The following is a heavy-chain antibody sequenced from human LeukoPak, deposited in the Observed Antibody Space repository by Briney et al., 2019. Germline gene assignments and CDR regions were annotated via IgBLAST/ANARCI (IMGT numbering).Heavy chain of an antibody. CDR3: AKDQLWLGNPFDY. CDR1: GFTFSNHG. CDR2: ISYDGSNK. Sequence: GGSLRLSCAASGFTFSNHGMHWVRQAPGKGLEWMAIISYDGSNKYYADSVKGRFTISRDNSKNTLYLQMNSLRAEDTAVYYCAKDQLWLGNPFDYWGQGTLVIISS. J-gene: IGHJ4*02. D-gene: IGHD6-19*01. V-gene: IGHV3-30*18.